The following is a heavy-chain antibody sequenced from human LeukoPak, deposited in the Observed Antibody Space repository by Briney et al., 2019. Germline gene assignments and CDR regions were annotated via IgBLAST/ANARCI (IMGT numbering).Heavy chain of an antibody. J-gene: IGHJ4*02. V-gene: IGHV4-59*01. D-gene: IGHD3-16*02. CDR2: VYDSGST. CDR1: GGSISGNY. Sequence: PSETLSLTCTVSGGSISGNYWSSLRQTPGKGLEWIGYVYDSGSTNYNPSLWRRVTISADTSRNQFSLKLKSVTAADTAVYFCARDYRGFTPGWFDDWGQGALVTVSS. CDR3: ARDYRGFTPGWFDD.